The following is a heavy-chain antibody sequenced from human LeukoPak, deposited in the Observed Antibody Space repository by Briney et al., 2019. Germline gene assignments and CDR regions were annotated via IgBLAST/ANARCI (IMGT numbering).Heavy chain of an antibody. CDR2: ISGSGGST. CDR3: AKCGTSSGFDY. Sequence: PGGSLRLSCAASEFTFSNYAMTWVRQAPGKGLEWVSAISGSGGSTYYADSVKGRFTISRDNSKNTLYLQMNSLRAEDAAVYYCAKCGTSSGFDYWGQGSLVTVSS. V-gene: IGHV3-23*01. D-gene: IGHD1/OR15-1a*01. CDR1: EFTFSNYA. J-gene: IGHJ4*02.